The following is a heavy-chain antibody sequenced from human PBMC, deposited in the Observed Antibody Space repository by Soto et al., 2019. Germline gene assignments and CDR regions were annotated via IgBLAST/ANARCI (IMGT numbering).Heavy chain of an antibody. J-gene: IGHJ4*02. CDR2: INPYNGNT. Sequence: QVQLVQSGAEVKKPGASVKVSCKASGYTFTSYGISWVRQAPGQGLEWMGWINPYNGNTNYAQKLQGRVTMTTYTSTNAAYRELRTLRYADTVVYYGARAWFGVDYWGQGTVVTASS. D-gene: IGHD3-16*01. CDR1: GYTFTSYG. V-gene: IGHV1-18*01. CDR3: ARAWFGVDY.